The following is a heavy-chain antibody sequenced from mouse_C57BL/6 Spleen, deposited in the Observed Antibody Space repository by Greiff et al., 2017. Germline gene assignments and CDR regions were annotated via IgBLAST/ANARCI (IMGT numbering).Heavy chain of an antibody. CDR1: GYAFSSSW. CDR3: ARGGNSDY. V-gene: IGHV1-82*01. J-gene: IGHJ2*01. Sequence: VQLQQSGPELVKPGASVKISCKASGYAFSSSWLNWVQQRPGKGLEWIGRIYPGVGDTNYNVKFKGKATLTADKSSSTAYMQLSSLTSEDSAVYFCARGGNSDYWGKGTTLTVSS. CDR2: IYPGVGDT.